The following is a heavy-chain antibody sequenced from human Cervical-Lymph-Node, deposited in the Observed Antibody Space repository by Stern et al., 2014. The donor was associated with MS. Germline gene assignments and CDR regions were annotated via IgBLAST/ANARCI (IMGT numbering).Heavy chain of an antibody. CDR2: IIPILGLP. Sequence: QDQLVQSGAEVKKPGSSVNVSCKASGGTFSSSYAITWMRQAPGQGLEWMGRIIPILGLPNYAQKFQGRVTITADTSTSTAYMELSSLRSEDTAVYYCARGVVSNRAAATQHNLFDPWGQGTLVTVSS. V-gene: IGHV1-69*04. CDR3: ARGVVSNRAAATQHNLFDP. D-gene: IGHD2-15*01. J-gene: IGHJ5*02. CDR1: GGTFSSSYA.